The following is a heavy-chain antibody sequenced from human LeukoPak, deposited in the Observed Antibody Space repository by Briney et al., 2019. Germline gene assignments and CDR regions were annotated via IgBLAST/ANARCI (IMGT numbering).Heavy chain of an antibody. J-gene: IGHJ3*02. D-gene: IGHD4-17*01. CDR3: ARAVYGFDAFDI. V-gene: IGHV3-21*01. CDR1: GFTFSSYS. CDR2: ISSSSSYI. Sequence: PGGSLRLSCAASGFTFSSYSMNWVRQAPGKGLEWVSSISSSSSYIYYADSVKGRFTVSRDNAKNSLYLQMNSLRAEDTAVYYCARAVYGFDAFDIWGQGTMVTVSS.